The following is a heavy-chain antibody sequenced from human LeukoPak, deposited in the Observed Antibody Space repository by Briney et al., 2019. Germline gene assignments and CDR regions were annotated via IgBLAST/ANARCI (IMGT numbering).Heavy chain of an antibody. Sequence: PGGSLRLSCAASGFTFSRFEMNWVRQAPGKGLEWVSYINSSDGTTYYADSVKGRFSISRDNAKNSLYLQMNSLRAEDTAIYYSSRTYSHFDYWGQGTLVTVSS. CDR1: GFTFSRFE. J-gene: IGHJ4*02. D-gene: IGHD5-18*01. V-gene: IGHV3-48*03. CDR3: SRTYSHFDY. CDR2: INSSDGTT.